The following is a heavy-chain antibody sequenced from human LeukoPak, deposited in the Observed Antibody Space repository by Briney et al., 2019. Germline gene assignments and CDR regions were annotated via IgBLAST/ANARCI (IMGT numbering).Heavy chain of an antibody. CDR2: IIPILGIA. CDR3: ARGEREYYYDSSGYYDY. CDR1: GYTFTSYD. V-gene: IGHV1-69*04. D-gene: IGHD3-22*01. J-gene: IGHJ4*02. Sequence: ASVKVSCKASGYTFTSYDISWVRQAPGQGLEWMGRIIPILGIANYAQKFQGRVTITADKSTSTAYMELSSLRSEDTAAYYCARGEREYYYDSSGYYDYWGQGTLVTVSS.